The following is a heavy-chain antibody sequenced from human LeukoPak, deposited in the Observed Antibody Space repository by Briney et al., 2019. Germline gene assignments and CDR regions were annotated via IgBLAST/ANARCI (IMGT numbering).Heavy chain of an antibody. D-gene: IGHD2-2*01. CDR1: GFTFSSYA. V-gene: IGHV4-34*01. Sequence: PGGSLRLSCAASGFTFSSYAMSWIRQPPGKGLEWSGEINHSGSTNYNSSLKSRVTISVDTSKNQFSLKLSSVTAADTAVYYCARSRVVPPRNLDYWGQGTLVTVSS. CDR2: INHSGST. J-gene: IGHJ4*02. CDR3: ARSRVVPPRNLDY.